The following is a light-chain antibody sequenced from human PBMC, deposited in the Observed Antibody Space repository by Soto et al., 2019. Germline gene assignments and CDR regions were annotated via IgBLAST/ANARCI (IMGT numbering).Light chain of an antibody. J-gene: IGKJ1*01. CDR3: QKYNSAPPWT. CDR2: AAS. CDR1: QGISNY. Sequence: DIQMTQSPSSLSASVGDRVTITCRASQGISNYLAWYQQKPGKVPKLLIYAASTLQSGVPARFSGRGSGTDFTLTISSLQPEDVATYSCQKYNSAPPWTFGQGTKVEIK. V-gene: IGKV1-27*01.